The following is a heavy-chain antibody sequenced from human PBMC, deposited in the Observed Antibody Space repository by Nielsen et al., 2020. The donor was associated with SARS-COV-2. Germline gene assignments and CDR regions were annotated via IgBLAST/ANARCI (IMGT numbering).Heavy chain of an antibody. J-gene: IGHJ6*02. D-gene: IGHD1-26*01. V-gene: IGHV3-74*01. CDR1: GFTFSSYW. Sequence: GGSLRLSCAASGFTFSSYWMHWVRQAPGKGLVWVSRINSDGSSTSYADSVKGRFTISRDNSKNTLYLQMNSLRAEDTAVYYCAKDGRGGSYYRDYYGMDVWGQGTTVTVSS. CDR2: INSDGSST. CDR3: AKDGRGGSYYRDYYGMDV.